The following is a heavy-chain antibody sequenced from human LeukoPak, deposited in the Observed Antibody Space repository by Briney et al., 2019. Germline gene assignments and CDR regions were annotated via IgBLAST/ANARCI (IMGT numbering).Heavy chain of an antibody. Sequence: SETLSLTCTVSGGSISTSDYYWGWIRQSPGKGLEWIGSIYYSGNTYFNPSLKSRVTMSVDTSKNQFSLKLPSVTAADTAVYYCARAYCTTTICYQYSDCWGQGTLVTVSS. CDR3: ARAYCTTTICYQYSDC. V-gene: IGHV4-39*01. J-gene: IGHJ4*02. CDR1: GGSISTSDYY. CDR2: IYYSGNT. D-gene: IGHD2-2*01.